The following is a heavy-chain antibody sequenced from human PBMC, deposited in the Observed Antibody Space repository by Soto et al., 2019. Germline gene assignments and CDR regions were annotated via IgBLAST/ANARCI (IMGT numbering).Heavy chain of an antibody. D-gene: IGHD3-22*01. CDR3: ARDRLRGYDSSGFYS. CDR1: GYTFTTYG. CDR2: INGYTGNT. V-gene: IGHV1-18*04. J-gene: IGHJ4*02. Sequence: ASVKVSCKASGYTFTTYGISWVRQASGQGLEWMGWINGYTGNTKYAQRFQGRVTMTRDTSTSTAYMEVRSLRSDDTAVYYCARDRLRGYDSSGFYSWGQGTMVTVSS.